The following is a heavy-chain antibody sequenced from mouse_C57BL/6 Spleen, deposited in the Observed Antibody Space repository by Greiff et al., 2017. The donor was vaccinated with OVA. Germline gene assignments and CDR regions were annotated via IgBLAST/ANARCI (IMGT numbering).Heavy chain of an antibody. V-gene: IGHV1-50*01. CDR3: ARWSKDYAMDY. D-gene: IGHD1-3*01. CDR1: GYTFTSYW. Sequence: VQLQQPGAELVKPGASVKLSCKASGYTFTSYWMQWVKQRPGQGLEWIGEIDPSDSYTNYNQKFKGKATLTVDTSSSTAYMQLSSLTSEDSAVYYCARWSKDYAMDYWGQGTSVTVSS. CDR2: IDPSDSYT. J-gene: IGHJ4*01.